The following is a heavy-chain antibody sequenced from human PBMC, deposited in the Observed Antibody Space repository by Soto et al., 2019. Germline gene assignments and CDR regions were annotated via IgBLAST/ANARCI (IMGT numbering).Heavy chain of an antibody. CDR2: IKEDGSQK. CDR3: ARYHRGGLYDMDV. V-gene: IGHV3-7*01. CDR1: GITFSTSY. J-gene: IGHJ6*03. Sequence: EVQLVESGGDLVQPGGSLKLSCVASGITFSTSYMSWVRQAPGKGLEWVANIKEDGSQKYYVDSVKGRFTIYRDNARNSLYLQMTSLRAEDTAVYFCARYHRGGLYDMDVWGKGTAVTVSS. D-gene: IGHD2-15*01.